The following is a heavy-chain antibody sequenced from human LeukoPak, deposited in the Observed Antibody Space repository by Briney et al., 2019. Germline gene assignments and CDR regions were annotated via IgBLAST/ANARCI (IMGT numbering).Heavy chain of an antibody. CDR3: TLYNY. CDR1: GYTFTSYT. V-gene: IGHV1-3*03. Sequence: ASVKVSCKASGYTFTSYTIHWVRQAPGQGLEWVGRINPDNGDTTYSQEFQGRVTITRDTSASTAYMELRSLRSEDMAVYYCTLYNYWGQGTLVTVSS. CDR2: INPDNGDT. J-gene: IGHJ4*02. D-gene: IGHD1-14*01.